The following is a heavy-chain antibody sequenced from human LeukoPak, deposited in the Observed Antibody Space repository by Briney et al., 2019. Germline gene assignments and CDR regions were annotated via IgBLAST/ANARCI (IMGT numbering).Heavy chain of an antibody. Sequence: GGSLRLSCAASGFTFSSYWMSWVRQAPGKGLEWVANIKQDGSEKYYVDSVKGRFTISRDTAKNLLYLQMNRLTAEDTAVYYCARLGSGWADAFDIWGQGTMVTVPS. CDR2: IKQDGSEK. CDR1: GFTFSSYW. CDR3: ARLGSGWADAFDI. J-gene: IGHJ3*02. V-gene: IGHV3-7*01. D-gene: IGHD6-19*01.